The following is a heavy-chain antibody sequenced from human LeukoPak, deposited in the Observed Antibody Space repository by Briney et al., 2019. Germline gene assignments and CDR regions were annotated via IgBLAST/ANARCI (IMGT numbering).Heavy chain of an antibody. D-gene: IGHD1-26*01. J-gene: IGHJ4*02. CDR3: AKDAAPYGSYSDY. V-gene: IGHV3-66*01. Sequence: AGGSLRLSCVASGFSISSGYMTWARQAPGKALEWVSLLYSDDSAYYPDSVKGRFTISRDNSKNTLYLQMNSLRAEDTAVYYCAKDAAPYGSYSDYWGQGTLVTVSS. CDR1: GFSISSGY. CDR2: LYSDDSA.